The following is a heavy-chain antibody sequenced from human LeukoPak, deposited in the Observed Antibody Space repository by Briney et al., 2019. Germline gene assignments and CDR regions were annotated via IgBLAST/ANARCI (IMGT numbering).Heavy chain of an antibody. Sequence: ASVKVSCKASGYTFTGYYMHWVRQAPGQGLEWMGWINPNSGGTSHAQKFQGRVTMTRDTSISTAYMELSSLRSDDTAVYYCAREVFGRGFDYWGQGTLVTVSS. CDR2: INPNSGGT. V-gene: IGHV1-2*02. D-gene: IGHD3-3*01. CDR3: AREVFGRGFDY. J-gene: IGHJ4*02. CDR1: GYTFTGYY.